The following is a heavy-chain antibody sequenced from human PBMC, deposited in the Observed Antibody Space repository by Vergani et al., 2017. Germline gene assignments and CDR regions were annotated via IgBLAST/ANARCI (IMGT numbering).Heavy chain of an antibody. Sequence: EVPLVQSGAEVKTPGESLRISCKGSGYSFTSYWISWVRQMPGKGLEWMGVVYARDSITRYSLSFEGQVTISADKSINTAYLEWDSLRASDSAMYYCVSRRWERQEVDYWGQGTLVTV. V-gene: IGHV5-51*01. J-gene: IGHJ4*02. D-gene: IGHD1-26*01. CDR1: GYSFTSYW. CDR3: VSRRWERQEVDY. CDR2: VYARDSIT.